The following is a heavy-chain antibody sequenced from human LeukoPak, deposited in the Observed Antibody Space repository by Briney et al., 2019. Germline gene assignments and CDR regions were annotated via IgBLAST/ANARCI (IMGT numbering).Heavy chain of an antibody. V-gene: IGHV3-23*01. Sequence: GGSLRLSCAASGFTFSDYAMNWVRQAPGKGLEWVSGITDSGDNSYYADSVKGRFTISRDNSNNLVYLQMNSLRAEDMAKYYCARAAGGNYYRVFDYWGQGILVTVSS. D-gene: IGHD1-26*01. CDR3: ARAAGGNYYRVFDY. CDR1: GFTFSDYA. CDR2: ITDSGDNS. J-gene: IGHJ4*02.